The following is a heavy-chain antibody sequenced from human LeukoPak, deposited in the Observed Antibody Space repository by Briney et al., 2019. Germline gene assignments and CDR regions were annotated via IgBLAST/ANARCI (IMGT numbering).Heavy chain of an antibody. V-gene: IGHV1-2*06. J-gene: IGHJ5*02. Sequence: ASVKVSXKASGYTFTGYYMHWVRQAPGQGLEWMGRINPNSGGTNYAQKFQGRVTMTRDTSISTAYMELSRLRSDDTAVYYCARDRSVAGITWYGWFDPWGQGTLVTVSS. CDR1: GYTFTGYY. CDR2: INPNSGGT. CDR3: ARDRSVAGITWYGWFDP. D-gene: IGHD6-19*01.